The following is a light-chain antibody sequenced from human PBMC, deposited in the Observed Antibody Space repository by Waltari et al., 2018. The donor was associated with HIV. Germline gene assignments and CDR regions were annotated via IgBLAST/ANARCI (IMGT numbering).Light chain of an antibody. CDR2: SVS. V-gene: IGKV3-20*01. CDR1: QSVSGSY. CDR3: HQYVTSPWT. J-gene: IGKJ1*01. Sequence: EIVLTQSPGTLSLSPGETATLSCRASQSVSGSYLAWYQQKPGQPHRLLIYSVSNRATGIPDRVRGSGSGTDFTLTISRLEPEYSAVYYCHQYVTSPWTFGQGTKVEIK.